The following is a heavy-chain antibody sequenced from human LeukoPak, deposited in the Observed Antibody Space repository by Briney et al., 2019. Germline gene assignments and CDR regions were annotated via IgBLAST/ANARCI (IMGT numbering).Heavy chain of an antibody. V-gene: IGHV3-66*03. D-gene: IGHD3-22*01. CDR2: MYSFGNT. J-gene: IGHJ4*02. Sequence: GGSLRLSCAVSEFTVSSTYMSWVRQAPGKGLEWVSLMYSFGNTYYADSVKGRFTISRDNSKNTLYLQMNSLRAEDTAVYYCASSDSSGFPALDYWGQGTLVTVSS. CDR1: EFTVSSTY. CDR3: ASSDSSGFPALDY.